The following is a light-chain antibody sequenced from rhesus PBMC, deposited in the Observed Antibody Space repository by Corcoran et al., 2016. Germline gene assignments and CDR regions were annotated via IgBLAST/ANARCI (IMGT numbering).Light chain of an antibody. V-gene: IGKV1S8*01. CDR2: AAS. CDR1: QNIYSN. J-gene: IGKJ2*01. Sequence: DIQMTQSPSALSASVGDRVTISCRASQNIYSNLAWYQQKPGKAPKLLIYAASSLQTGIPSRFSGSGSVTDFTLTISSLQSEDFATYYCQQSNRRPYSFGQGTKGEI. CDR3: QQSNRRPYS.